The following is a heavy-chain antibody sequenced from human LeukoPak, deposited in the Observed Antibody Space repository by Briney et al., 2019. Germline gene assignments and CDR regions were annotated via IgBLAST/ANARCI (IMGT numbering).Heavy chain of an antibody. CDR2: IYHSGTT. CDR3: ARAPGVGGGPVAGTNWFDP. CDR1: GGSMSSYY. D-gene: IGHD6-19*01. V-gene: IGHV4-59*01. J-gene: IGHJ5*02. Sequence: KPSETLSLTCTVSGGSMSSYYWSWIRQPPGKGLEWIGYIYHSGTTNYSPSLKSRVTISVDKSKKQFSLKLNSVTAADTAVYYCARAPGVGGGPVAGTNWFDPWGQGTLVTVSS.